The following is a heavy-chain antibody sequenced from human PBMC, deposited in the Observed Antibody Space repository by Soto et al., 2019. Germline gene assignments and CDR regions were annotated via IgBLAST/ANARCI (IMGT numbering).Heavy chain of an antibody. D-gene: IGHD2-21*02. J-gene: IGHJ6*02. Sequence: SETLSLTCAVSGGSISSSHWWGWVRLAPGKGLEWIGEIYHSGSTNYNPSLKSRITMSVDKSKNQFSVNLSSVTAADTAVYYCVRDEDEPAIVPAPWLVCGRGTMVTVS. V-gene: IGHV4-4*02. CDR1: GGSISSSHW. CDR3: VRDEDEPAIVPAPWLV. CDR2: IYHSGST.